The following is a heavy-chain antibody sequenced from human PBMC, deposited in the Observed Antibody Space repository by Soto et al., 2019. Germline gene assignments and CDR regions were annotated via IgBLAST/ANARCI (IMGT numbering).Heavy chain of an antibody. D-gene: IGHD3-10*01. CDR3: AINYLYDSGTYRRWFDS. V-gene: IGHV4-4*02. CDR2: IYHSGIT. Sequence: QVQLQESGPRLVKPSGTLSLTCAVSGGAISSGNWWSWVRQSPGNGLEWIGEIYHSGITNYNPFLKSRVTISIDKAKNQFSLNLSSVTAADTAVYYCAINYLYDSGTYRRWFDSWGQGTLVTVSS. CDR1: GGAISSGNW. J-gene: IGHJ5*01.